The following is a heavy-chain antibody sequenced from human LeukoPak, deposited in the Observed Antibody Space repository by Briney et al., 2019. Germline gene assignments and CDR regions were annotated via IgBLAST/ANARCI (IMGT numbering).Heavy chain of an antibody. V-gene: IGHV4-4*02. CDR1: GGSISSSNW. CDR3: AKGLRDTSGWWGWFDP. D-gene: IGHD6-19*01. CDR2: INHSGST. J-gene: IGHJ5*02. Sequence: SETLSLTCAVSGGSISSSNWWSWVRQPPGKGLEWIGEINHSGSTNYNPSLKRRVTISVDTSKNQFSLKLTSVTAADTAVYYCAKGLRDTSGWWGWFDPWGQGTQVTVSS.